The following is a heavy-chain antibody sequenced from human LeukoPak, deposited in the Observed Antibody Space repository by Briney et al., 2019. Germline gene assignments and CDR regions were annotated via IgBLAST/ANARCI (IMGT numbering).Heavy chain of an antibody. J-gene: IGHJ4*02. D-gene: IGHD2-21*02. Sequence: SETLSLTCIVSGGSISSSNYYWGWIRQSPGKGLEWIGSIYSRGSTYYNSSLKSRVIVSSDMSKNQFSLMLNSVTAADTALYYCARGWGPAYCGGDCHRHFDYWGQGTLVTVSS. V-gene: IGHV4-39*07. CDR1: GGSISSSNYY. CDR3: ARGWGPAYCGGDCHRHFDY. CDR2: IYSRGST.